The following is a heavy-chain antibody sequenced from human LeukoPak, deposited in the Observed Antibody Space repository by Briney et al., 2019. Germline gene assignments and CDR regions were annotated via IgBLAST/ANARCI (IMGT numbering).Heavy chain of an antibody. CDR3: ARLWVP. D-gene: IGHD1-26*01. V-gene: IGHV4-39*07. CDR2: IFYSGST. J-gene: IGHJ5*02. CDR1: GGSISSNNYY. Sequence: SETLSLTCTVSGGSISSNNYYWGWIRQPRGEGLEWIVSIFYSGSTYYNPSLKSRGIISVDTSKNQFSLKLSSVTAADKAVYYCARLWVPWGQGTLVTVSS.